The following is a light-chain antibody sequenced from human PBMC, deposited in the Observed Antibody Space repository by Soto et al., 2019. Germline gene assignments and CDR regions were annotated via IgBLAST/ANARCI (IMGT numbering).Light chain of an antibody. V-gene: IGLV7-46*01. Sequence: QAVVTQETSLTVSPGGTVTLTCGSSTGAVTSGHYPYWFQQKPGQAPRTLIYDTSNKHSWTPARFSGSLLGGKAALTLSGAQPEDEAEYYCLLSYSGGPWVFGGGTKLTVL. CDR3: LLSYSGGPWV. CDR1: TGAVTSGHY. J-gene: IGLJ3*02. CDR2: DTS.